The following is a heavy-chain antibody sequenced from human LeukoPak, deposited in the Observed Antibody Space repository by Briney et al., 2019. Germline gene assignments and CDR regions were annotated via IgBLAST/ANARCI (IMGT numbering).Heavy chain of an antibody. CDR2: INPNSGGT. D-gene: IGHD3-22*01. V-gene: IGHV1-2*04. Sequence: ASVKVSCKASGYTFTSYYMHWVRQAPGQGLEWMGWINPNSGGTNYAQKFQGWVTMTRDTSISTAYMELSRLRSDDTAVYYCARSYYDSSGYCQFDYWGQGTLVTVSS. CDR3: ARSYYDSSGYCQFDY. CDR1: GYTFTSYY. J-gene: IGHJ4*02.